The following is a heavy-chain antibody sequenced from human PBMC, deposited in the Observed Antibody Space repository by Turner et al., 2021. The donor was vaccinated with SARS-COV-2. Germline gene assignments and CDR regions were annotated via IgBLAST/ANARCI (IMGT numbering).Heavy chain of an antibody. CDR3: ARNLGWYHLDP. V-gene: IGHV3-7*01. D-gene: IGHD6-19*01. CDR1: GPTFSNDW. Sequence: EVQLVESGGGLVQSGGSLVLSCSAPGPTFSNDWMTWVRQAAGKGLEWVGNINTDGSEKDYVGSVKGRFTISRDNAKKSLYLQMNSKRVEDTAMYYCARNLGWYHLDPWGQGILVIVSS. J-gene: IGHJ5*02. CDR2: INTDGSEK.